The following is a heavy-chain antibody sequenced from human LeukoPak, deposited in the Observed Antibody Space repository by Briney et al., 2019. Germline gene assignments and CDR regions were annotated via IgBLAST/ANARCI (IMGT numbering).Heavy chain of an antibody. Sequence: GASVKVSCKASGYTFTSYYTHWVRQAPGQGLEWMGFIQPSGGSTLYAQKFQGRVTVTSDMSTSTVYVELSSLRSEDTAVYYCAREVPENFNFDYWGQGTLVTVSS. CDR3: AREVPENFNFDY. V-gene: IGHV1-46*01. CDR1: GYTFTSYY. J-gene: IGHJ4*02. CDR2: IQPSGGST. D-gene: IGHD2/OR15-2a*01.